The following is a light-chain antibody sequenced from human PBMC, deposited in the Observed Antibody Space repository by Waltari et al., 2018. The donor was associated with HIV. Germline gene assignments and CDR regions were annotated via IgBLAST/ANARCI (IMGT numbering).Light chain of an antibody. CDR2: GAS. CDR3: QQYGSSSWT. J-gene: IGKJ1*01. Sequence: ETGFTPAPATPPSSPGEGATLSCRASQSVSSSYLAWYQHRPGQAPRLLIYGASSRATGIPDRFSGSGSGTDFTLTISRLEPEDFAVYYCQQYGSSSWTFGQGTKVDIK. V-gene: IGKV3-20*01. CDR1: QSVSSSY.